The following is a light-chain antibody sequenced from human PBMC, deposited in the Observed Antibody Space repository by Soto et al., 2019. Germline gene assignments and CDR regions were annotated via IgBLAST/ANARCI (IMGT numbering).Light chain of an antibody. CDR2: GNS. Sequence: QSVLTQPPSVSGAPGQRVTISCTGSSSNIGAGHDVHWYQHLPGTAPKLLIYGNSTRPSGVPDRFSGSKSGTSASLAITGLQAEDEADYYCQSYDSSLSGSEVFGTGTKLTVL. CDR1: SSNIGAGHD. V-gene: IGLV1-40*01. J-gene: IGLJ1*01. CDR3: QSYDSSLSGSEV.